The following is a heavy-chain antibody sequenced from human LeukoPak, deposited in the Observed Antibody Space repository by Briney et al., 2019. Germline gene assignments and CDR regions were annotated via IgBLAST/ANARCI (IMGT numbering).Heavy chain of an antibody. CDR3: ANRPPSGSKFFHH. CDR2: IRYDGTNK. J-gene: IGHJ1*01. CDR1: GFTFRSYG. V-gene: IGHV3-30*02. Sequence: PGGSLRLSCAASGFTFRSYGMHWVRQAPGKGLEWVAIIRYDGTNKYYADSVKGRFTISRDNSKNTLYLQMNSLRAEDTAVYYCANRPPSGSKFFHHWGPGTQVIVSS. D-gene: IGHD1-26*01.